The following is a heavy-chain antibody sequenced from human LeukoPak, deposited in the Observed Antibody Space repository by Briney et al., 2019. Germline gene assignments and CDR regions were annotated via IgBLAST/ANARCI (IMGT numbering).Heavy chain of an antibody. CDR1: GESFSGYY. Sequence: SETLSLTCAVYGESFSGYYWSWIRQPPGKGLEWIGYIYYSGSTYYNPSLKSRVTISVDTSKNQFSLKLSSVTAADTAVYYCARVGMVGKYCSSTSCYTTSAFDIWGQGTMVTVSS. CDR2: IYYSGST. V-gene: IGHV4-30-4*08. J-gene: IGHJ3*02. CDR3: ARVGMVGKYCSSTSCYTTSAFDI. D-gene: IGHD2-2*02.